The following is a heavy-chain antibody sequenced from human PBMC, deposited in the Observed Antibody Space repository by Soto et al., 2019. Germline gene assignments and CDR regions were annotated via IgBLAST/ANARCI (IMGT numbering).Heavy chain of an antibody. J-gene: IGHJ6*02. CDR1: GYTFTSYY. CDR3: ARSVADFWSGPLTYYYYGMDV. V-gene: IGHV1-46*01. D-gene: IGHD3-3*01. Sequence: ASVKVSCKASGYTFTSYYMHWVRQAPGQGLEWMGIINPSGGSTSYAQKFQGRVTMTRDTSTSTVYMELSSLRSEDTAVYYCARSVADFWSGPLTYYYYGMDVWGQGTTVTVSS. CDR2: INPSGGST.